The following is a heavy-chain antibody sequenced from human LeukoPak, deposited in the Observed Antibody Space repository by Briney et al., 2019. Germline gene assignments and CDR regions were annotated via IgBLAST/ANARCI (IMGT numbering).Heavy chain of an antibody. V-gene: IGHV1-69*13. CDR3: ARATGGATVVVVAATPLGMDV. D-gene: IGHD2-15*01. CDR2: IIPIFGTA. CDR1: GGTFSSYA. Sequence: ASVKVSCKACGGTFSSYAISWVRQAPGQGLEWMGGIIPIFGTANYAQKFQGRVTITADESTSTAYMELSSLRSEDTAVYYCARATGGATVVVVAATPLGMDVWGQGTTVTVSS. J-gene: IGHJ6*02.